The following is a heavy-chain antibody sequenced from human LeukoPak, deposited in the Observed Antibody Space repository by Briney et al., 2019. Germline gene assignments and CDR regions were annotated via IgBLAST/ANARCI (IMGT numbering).Heavy chain of an antibody. CDR1: GFTFDDYA. V-gene: IGHV3-9*01. CDR3: ARAGYSYGYDY. Sequence: PGGSLRLSCAASGFTFDDYAMHWVRQAPGKGLEWVSGISWNSGGLGYADSVKGRFTISRDNAKNSLYLQMNSLRAEDTAVYYCARAGYSYGYDYWGQGTLVTVSS. J-gene: IGHJ4*02. D-gene: IGHD5-18*01. CDR2: ISWNSGGL.